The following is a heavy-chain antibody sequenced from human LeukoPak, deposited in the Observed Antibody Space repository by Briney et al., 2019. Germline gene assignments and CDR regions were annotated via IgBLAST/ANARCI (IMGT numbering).Heavy chain of an antibody. CDR3: ARDNKYCSGGSCYFAFDY. J-gene: IGHJ4*02. D-gene: IGHD2-15*01. CDR2: IYSGGST. CDR1: GFTVSSNY. V-gene: IGHV3-53*01. Sequence: GGSLRLSGAASGFTVSSNYMSWVRQAPGKGLEWVSVIYSGGSTYYADSVKGRFTISRDNSKNTLYLQMNSLRAEDTAVYYCARDNKYCSGGSCYFAFDYWGQGTLVTVSS.